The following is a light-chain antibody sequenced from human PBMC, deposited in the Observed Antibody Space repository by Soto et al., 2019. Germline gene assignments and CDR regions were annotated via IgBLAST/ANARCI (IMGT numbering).Light chain of an antibody. J-gene: IGLJ2*01. Sequence: QSALTQPRSVSGSPGQSVTISCTGTSSDVGAYNCVSWYQQYPGKVPKLMIYDVSKRSSGVPDRFSGSKSGNTASLTISGLQAEDEADYYCSSYAGSNTHVVFGGGTKLTVL. CDR1: SSDVGAYNC. V-gene: IGLV2-11*01. CDR2: DVS. CDR3: SSYAGSNTHVV.